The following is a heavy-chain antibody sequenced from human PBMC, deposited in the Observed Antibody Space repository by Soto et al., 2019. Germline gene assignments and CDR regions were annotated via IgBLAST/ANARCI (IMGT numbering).Heavy chain of an antibody. J-gene: IGHJ6*02. CDR3: AKEGGYYGSGSYSVGENYYGMDV. Sequence: GGSLRLSCAASGFTFSSYWMYWVRQAPGKGLEWVAVISYDGSNKYYADTVKGRFTISRDNSKNTLYLQMNSLRAEDTAVYYCAKEGGYYGSGSYSVGENYYGMDVWGQGTTVTVSS. CDR2: ISYDGSNK. D-gene: IGHD3-10*01. V-gene: IGHV3-30*18. CDR1: GFTFSSYW.